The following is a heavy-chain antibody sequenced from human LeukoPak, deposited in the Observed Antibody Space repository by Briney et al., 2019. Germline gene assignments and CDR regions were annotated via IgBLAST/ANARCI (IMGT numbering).Heavy chain of an antibody. J-gene: IGHJ4*02. Sequence: ASVKVSCKAAGYTFTSSYMNWVRQAPGQGLEWMGGIIPIFGTANYAQKFQGRVTITADESTSTAYTELSSLRSEDTAVYYCARRRPDYGELFDYWGQGTLVTVSS. CDR2: IIPIFGTA. CDR1: GYTFTSSY. CDR3: ARRRPDYGELFDY. D-gene: IGHD4-17*01. V-gene: IGHV1-69*13.